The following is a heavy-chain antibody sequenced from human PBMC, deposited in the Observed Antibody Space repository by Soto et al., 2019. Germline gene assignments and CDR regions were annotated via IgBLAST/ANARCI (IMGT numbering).Heavy chain of an antibody. D-gene: IGHD3-22*01. J-gene: IGHJ6*02. CDR3: ARGGYYDSSGARNYHYYGMDV. CDR2: FSPEDDET. CDR1: GYTLTELS. V-gene: IGHV1-24*01. Sequence: ASVKVSCKVSGYTLTELSMHWVRQAPGKGLEWMGGFSPEDDETKYAQRLQGRVTMTTDTSTRTAYMDIRGLRSDDTAIYYCARGGYYDSSGARNYHYYGMDVWGQGTTVTVSS.